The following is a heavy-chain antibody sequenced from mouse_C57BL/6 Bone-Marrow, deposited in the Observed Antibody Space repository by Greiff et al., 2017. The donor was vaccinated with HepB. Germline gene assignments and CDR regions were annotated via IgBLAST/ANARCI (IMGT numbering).Heavy chain of an antibody. D-gene: IGHD2-2*01. CDR2: INPNNGGT. Sequence: VQLQQSGPELVKPGASVKISCKASGYTFTDYYMNWVKQSHGKSLEWIGDINPNNGGTSYNQKFKGKATLTVDKSSSTAYMELRSLTSEDSAVYYCARGWGYGYDEGYYFDYWGQGTTLTVSS. CDR1: GYTFTDYY. V-gene: IGHV1-26*01. CDR3: ARGWGYGYDEGYYFDY. J-gene: IGHJ2*01.